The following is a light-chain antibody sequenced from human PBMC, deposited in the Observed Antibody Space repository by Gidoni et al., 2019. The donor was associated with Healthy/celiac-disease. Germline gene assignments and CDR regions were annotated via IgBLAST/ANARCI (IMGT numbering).Light chain of an antibody. V-gene: IGKV1-5*03. Sequence: DIQMTQSPSTLSASVGDRVTITCRASQSISSWLAWYQQKPGKAPKPLIYKASSLESGVPSRFSGSGSGTEFTLTISSLQPDDFATYYCQQYNSYWYTFXQXTKLXIK. CDR1: QSISSW. CDR2: KAS. J-gene: IGKJ2*01. CDR3: QQYNSYWYT.